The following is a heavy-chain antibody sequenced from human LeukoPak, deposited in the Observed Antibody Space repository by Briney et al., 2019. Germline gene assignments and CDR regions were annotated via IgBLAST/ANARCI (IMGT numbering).Heavy chain of an antibody. CDR2: IIPIFGTA. CDR3: ARDATYQLLYAYY. V-gene: IGHV1-69*13. Sequence: SVKVSCKASGGTFSSYAISWVRQAPGQGLEWMGGIIPIFGTANYAQKFQGRVTITADESTSTAYMELSSLRSEDTAVYYCARDATYQLLYAYYWGQGTLVTVSS. D-gene: IGHD2-2*02. CDR1: GGTFSSYA. J-gene: IGHJ4*02.